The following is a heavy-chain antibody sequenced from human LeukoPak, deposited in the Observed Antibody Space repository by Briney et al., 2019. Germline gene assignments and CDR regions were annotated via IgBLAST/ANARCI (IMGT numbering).Heavy chain of an antibody. Sequence: ASVKVSCKASGYTFTGYYMHWVRQAPGQGLEWMGRINPNSGGTNYAKKFQGRVTMTRDPSISTAYMELTSLRSEDTAVYYCARAGRRPGYWFDPWGQGTLVTVSS. D-gene: IGHD2-15*01. J-gene: IGHJ5*02. V-gene: IGHV1-2*06. CDR3: ARAGRRPGYWFDP. CDR1: GYTFTGYY. CDR2: INPNSGGT.